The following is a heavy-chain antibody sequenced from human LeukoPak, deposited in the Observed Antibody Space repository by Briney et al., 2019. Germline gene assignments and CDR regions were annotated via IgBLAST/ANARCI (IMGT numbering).Heavy chain of an antibody. Sequence: GGSLRLSCTASGFTFGDYAMSWVRQAPGKGLEWVGFIRSKAYGGTTEYAASVKGRFTISRDDSKSIAYLQMNSLKTEDTAVYYSTRDCSSTSCYELYYYYYGMDVWGQGTTVTVSS. J-gene: IGHJ6*02. CDR1: GFTFGDYA. D-gene: IGHD2-2*01. V-gene: IGHV3-49*04. CDR2: IRSKAYGGTT. CDR3: TRDCSSTSCYELYYYYYGMDV.